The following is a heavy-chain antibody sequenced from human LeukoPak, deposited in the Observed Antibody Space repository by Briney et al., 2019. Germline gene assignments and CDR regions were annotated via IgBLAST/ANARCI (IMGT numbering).Heavy chain of an antibody. CDR3: AKEPPRYSSS. Sequence: GGSLRLSCAASGFTFDDYAMHWVRQAPGKGLEWVSGISWNSGSIGYADSVKGRFTISRDNAKNSLYLQMNSLRAEDTAVYYCAKEPPRYSSSWGQGTLVTVSS. D-gene: IGHD6-13*01. CDR1: GFTFDDYA. V-gene: IGHV3-9*01. J-gene: IGHJ4*02. CDR2: ISWNSGSI.